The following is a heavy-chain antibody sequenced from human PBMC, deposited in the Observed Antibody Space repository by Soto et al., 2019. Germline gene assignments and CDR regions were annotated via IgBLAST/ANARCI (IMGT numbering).Heavy chain of an antibody. J-gene: IGHJ4*02. CDR1: GASIRSGGFY. V-gene: IGHV4-31*03. Sequence: PSETLSLTCTVSGASIRSGGFYWSWIRQHPEKGLEWIGYFYYSGNAYHNPSLRSRLTISGDASKNQFSLNLSSVTAADTAVYFCARAMGAVNYFDYWGQGILVTVSS. CDR3: ARAMGAVNYFDY. D-gene: IGHD3-10*01. CDR2: FYYSGNA.